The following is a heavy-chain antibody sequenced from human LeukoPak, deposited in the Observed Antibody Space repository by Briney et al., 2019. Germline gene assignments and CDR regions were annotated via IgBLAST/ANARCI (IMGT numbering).Heavy chain of an antibody. V-gene: IGHV1-2*02. J-gene: IGHJ3*02. CDR1: GYTFTGYY. CDR3: ARGGYCSSTSCYEDAFDI. Sequence: GASVKVSCKASGYTFTGYYMHWVRQAPGQGLEWMGWINPNSGGTNYAQKFQGRVTMTRDTSISTAYMELSRLRSDDTAVYYCARGGYCSSTSCYEDAFDIWGQGTMVTVSS. CDR2: INPNSGGT. D-gene: IGHD2-2*01.